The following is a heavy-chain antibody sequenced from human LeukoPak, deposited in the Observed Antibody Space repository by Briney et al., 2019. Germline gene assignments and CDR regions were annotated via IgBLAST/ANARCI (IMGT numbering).Heavy chain of an antibody. CDR1: GFTFSSYA. Sequence: GGSLRLSCAASGFTFSSYAMHWVRQAPGKGLEYVSAISSNGGSTYYANSVKGRFTISRDNSKNTLYLQMGSLRAEDMAVYYCARDRVGFSYGSFDYWGQGTLVTVSS. J-gene: IGHJ4*02. V-gene: IGHV3-64*01. CDR2: ISSNGGST. CDR3: ARDRVGFSYGSFDY. D-gene: IGHD5-18*01.